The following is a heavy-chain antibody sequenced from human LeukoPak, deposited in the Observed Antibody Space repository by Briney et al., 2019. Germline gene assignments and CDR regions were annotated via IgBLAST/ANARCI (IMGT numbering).Heavy chain of an antibody. CDR3: ARDVSSGSYWRNHYYYGMDV. CDR1: GVSVSSGSYY. J-gene: IGHJ6*02. D-gene: IGHD1-26*01. V-gene: IGHV4-61*01. Sequence: SETLSLTCTVSGVSVSSGSYYWSWIRQPPGKGLEWIGYIYYSGSTNYNPSLKSRVTISVDTSKNQFSLKLSSVTAADTAVYYCARDVSSGSYWRNHYYYGMDVWGQGTTVTVSS. CDR2: IYYSGST.